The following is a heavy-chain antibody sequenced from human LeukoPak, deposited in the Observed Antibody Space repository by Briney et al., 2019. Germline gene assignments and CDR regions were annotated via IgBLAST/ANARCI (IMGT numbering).Heavy chain of an antibody. CDR2: ISGSGGST. D-gene: IGHD2-21*01. CDR1: GITLSNYG. Sequence: GGSLRLSCAVSGITLSNYGMSWVRQTPGKGLEWVAGISGSGGSTNYADSVKGRFTISRDNPKNTLFLQMNSLRAEDTAVYFCAKRGVVIRVILVGFHREPYHFDSWGQGALVTVSS. CDR3: AKRGVVIRVILVGFHREPYHFDS. V-gene: IGHV3-23*01. J-gene: IGHJ4*02.